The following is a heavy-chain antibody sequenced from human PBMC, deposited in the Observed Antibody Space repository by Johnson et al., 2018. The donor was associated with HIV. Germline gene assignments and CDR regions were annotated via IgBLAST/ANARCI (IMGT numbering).Heavy chain of an antibody. CDR3: ARLPSRGGTIKDAFDI. CDR1: GFTFSSYA. D-gene: IGHD2-15*01. Sequence: QVQLVESGGGVVQPGGSLRLSCAASGFTFSSYAMHWVRQAPGKGLEWMAVISFDGSNKYYADSVKGRFTISRDNSKNTLYLQMNGLRAEETAVYYCARLPSRGGTIKDAFDIWGHGTMVTVSS. J-gene: IGHJ3*02. V-gene: IGHV3-30-3*01. CDR2: ISFDGSNK.